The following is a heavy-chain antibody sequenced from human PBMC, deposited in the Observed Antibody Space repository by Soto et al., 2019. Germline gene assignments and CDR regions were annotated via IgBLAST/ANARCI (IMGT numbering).Heavy chain of an antibody. V-gene: IGHV4-38-2*01. CDR1: GYSISSGYY. D-gene: IGHD3-3*01. CDR3: ARVAILEWLLNP. Sequence: PSETLSLTCAVSGYSISSGYYWGWIRQPPGKGLEWIGSIYHSGSTYYNPSLKSRVTISVDTSKHQFSLKLSSVTAADTAVYYCARVAILEWLLNPWGQGTLVTVSS. CDR2: IYHSGST. J-gene: IGHJ5*02.